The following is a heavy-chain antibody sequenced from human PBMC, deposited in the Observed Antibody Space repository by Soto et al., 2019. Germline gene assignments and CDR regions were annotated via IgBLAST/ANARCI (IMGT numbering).Heavy chain of an antibody. CDR2: IWYDGSNK. Sequence: GGSLRLSCAASGFTFSSYGMHWVRQAPGKGLEWVAVIWYDGSNKYYADSVKGRFTISRDNSKNTLYLQMNSLRAEDTAVYYCARESDYGRLVGYYYYMDVWGKGTTVTVSS. CDR1: GFTFSSYG. J-gene: IGHJ6*03. D-gene: IGHD4-17*01. V-gene: IGHV3-33*01. CDR3: ARESDYGRLVGYYYYMDV.